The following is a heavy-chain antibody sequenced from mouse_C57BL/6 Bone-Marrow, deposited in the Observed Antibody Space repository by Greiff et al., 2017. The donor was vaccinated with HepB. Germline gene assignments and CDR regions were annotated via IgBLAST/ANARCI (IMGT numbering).Heavy chain of an antibody. CDR3: ARGLREAMDY. Sequence: QVQLKESGAELARPGASVKLSCKASGYTFTSYGISWVKQRTGQGLEWIGEIYPRSGNTYYNEKFKGKATLTADESSSTAYMELRSLTSEDSAVYVCARGLREAMDYGGQGTAVTVSS. J-gene: IGHJ4*01. D-gene: IGHD2-4*01. V-gene: IGHV1-81*01. CDR1: GYTFTSYG. CDR2: IYPRSGNT.